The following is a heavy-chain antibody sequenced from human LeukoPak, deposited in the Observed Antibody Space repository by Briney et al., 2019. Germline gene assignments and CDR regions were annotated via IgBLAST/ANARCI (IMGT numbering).Heavy chain of an antibody. CDR2: VNQDGSQK. J-gene: IGHJ5*01. D-gene: IGHD5-18*01. V-gene: IGHV3-7*01. CDR1: GFTFSRSW. CDR3: ARDGYNYASDS. Sequence: GGSLRLSCVVSGFTFSRSWMTSVRQAPGQELKGVGNVNQDGSQKYYVDSVKGRFAISRDNAKNSLYLQMNSLRGEDTAMYYCARDGYNYASDSWGQGTLVTVSS.